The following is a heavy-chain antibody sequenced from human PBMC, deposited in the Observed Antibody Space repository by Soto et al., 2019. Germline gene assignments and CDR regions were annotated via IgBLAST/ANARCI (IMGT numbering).Heavy chain of an antibody. CDR1: GGTFSNYA. CDR3: ARVDGYNWNSYFDY. Sequence: QVQLVQSGAEVKKPGSSVKVSCKASGGTFSNYAISWVRQAPGQGLEWMGGIIPIFGTTNYAQKFQGRVTITADEYTSTAYMELSSLRSEDTAVYYCARVDGYNWNSYFDYWGQGTPVTVSS. J-gene: IGHJ4*02. D-gene: IGHD1-20*01. V-gene: IGHV1-69*01. CDR2: IIPIFGTT.